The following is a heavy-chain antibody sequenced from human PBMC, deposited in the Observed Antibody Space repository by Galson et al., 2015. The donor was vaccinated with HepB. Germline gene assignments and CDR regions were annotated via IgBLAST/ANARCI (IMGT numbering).Heavy chain of an antibody. CDR1: GFTFSSYG. Sequence: SLRLSCAASGFTFSSYGMHWVRQAPGKGLEWVAVIWYDGNKKYYPDSVKGRFTISRDNSKNTLYLQMISLRAEDTAVYYCVRGSGGSGYDYWGDSWGQGTLVTVSS. CDR2: IWYDGNKK. V-gene: IGHV3-33*01. CDR3: VRGSGGSGYDYWGDS. J-gene: IGHJ4*02. D-gene: IGHD3-22*01.